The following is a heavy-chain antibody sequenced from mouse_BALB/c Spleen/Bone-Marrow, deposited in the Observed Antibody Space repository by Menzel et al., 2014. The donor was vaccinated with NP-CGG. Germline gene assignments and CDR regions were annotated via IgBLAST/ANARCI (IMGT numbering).Heavy chain of an antibody. CDR3: ARTYYRYGAYYFDC. V-gene: IGHV3-6*02. D-gene: IGHD2-14*01. CDR1: GYSITSGYF. CDR2: ISFDGSN. J-gene: IGHJ2*01. Sequence: EVHLVESGPGPVKPSQSLSLPCSVTGYSITSGYFWNWIRQFPGNKLEWMGYISFDGSNNYNPSLKNRISITRDTSKNQFFLKLSSVTTEDSSTYYCARTYYRYGAYYFDCWGQGTTLTVSS.